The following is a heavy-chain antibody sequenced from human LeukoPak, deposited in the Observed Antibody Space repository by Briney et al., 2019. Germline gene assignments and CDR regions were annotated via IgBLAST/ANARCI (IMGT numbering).Heavy chain of an antibody. CDR3: AREGRDWFDP. Sequence: GASVKVSCKASGYTFTSYGISWVRQAPGQGLEWMGWISSYNGNQKYAPKVQGRLTMTTDTSTSTVYMELSSLRSDDTAVYYCAREGRDWFDPWGQGTLVTVSS. CDR1: GYTFTSYG. V-gene: IGHV1-18*01. CDR2: ISSYNGNQ. J-gene: IGHJ5*02.